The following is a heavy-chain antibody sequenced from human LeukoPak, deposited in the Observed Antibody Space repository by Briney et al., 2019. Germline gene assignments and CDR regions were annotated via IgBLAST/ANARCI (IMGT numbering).Heavy chain of an antibody. V-gene: IGHV4-39*01. J-gene: IGHJ6*02. CDR3: ARHSIAAAGTRYYYGMDV. D-gene: IGHD6-13*01. CDR1: GGSISSSSYY. CDR2: IYYSGST. Sequence: PSETLSLTCTVSGGSISSSSYYWGWIRQPPGKGLEWMGSIYYSGSTYYNPSLKSRVTISVDTSKNQFSLKLSSVTAADTAVYYCARHSIAAAGTRYYYGMDVWGQGTTVTVSS.